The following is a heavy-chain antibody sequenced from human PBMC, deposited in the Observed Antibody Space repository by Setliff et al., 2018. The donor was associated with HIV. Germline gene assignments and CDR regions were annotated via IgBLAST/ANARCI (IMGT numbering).Heavy chain of an antibody. Sequence: SETLSLTCTVSGDFFSSDYYWSWIRQPPGKGLEWIGSIYYTGSTNYNPSLKSRVTISVDMSKNHFSLNLDSVTAADTAMYYCAKYDPVRGFSWGRGTMVTVSS. CDR2: IYYTGST. CDR3: AKYDPVRGFS. D-gene: IGHD1-1*01. V-gene: IGHV4-61*03. CDR1: GDFFSSDYY. J-gene: IGHJ4*02.